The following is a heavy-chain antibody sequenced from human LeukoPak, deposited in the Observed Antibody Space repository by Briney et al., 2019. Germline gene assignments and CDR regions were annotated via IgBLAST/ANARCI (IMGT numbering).Heavy chain of an antibody. J-gene: IGHJ4*02. D-gene: IGHD3-22*01. CDR3: ARVGITVL. V-gene: IGHV4-61*02. CDR2: IYTSGST. CDR1: GGSISSGSYY. Sequence: SQTLSLTCTVSGGSISSGSYYWSWIRQPAGKGLEWIGRIYTSGSTNYNPSLKSRVTISVDTSKNQFSLKLSSVTAADTAVYYCARVGITVLWGQGTLVTVSS.